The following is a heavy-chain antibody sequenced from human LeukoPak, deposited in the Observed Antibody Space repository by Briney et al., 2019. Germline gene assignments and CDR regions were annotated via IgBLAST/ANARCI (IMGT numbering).Heavy chain of an antibody. CDR3: ASSTRGVFDY. J-gene: IGHJ4*02. Sequence: GGSLRLSCAASGLTFSTYWMHWVRQAPGKGLVWVSRINSDESSTMYADSVKGRFTISRDNAKNTLYLQMNSLRAEDTAVYFCASSTRGVFDYWGQGTLVTVSS. CDR2: INSDESST. V-gene: IGHV3-74*03. D-gene: IGHD3-10*01. CDR1: GLTFSTYW.